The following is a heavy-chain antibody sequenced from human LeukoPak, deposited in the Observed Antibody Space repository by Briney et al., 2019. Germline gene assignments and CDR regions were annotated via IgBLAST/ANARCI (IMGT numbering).Heavy chain of an antibody. CDR2: IYYSGST. Sequence: SETLSLTCTVSGGSISSSSYYWGWIRQPPGKGLEWIGSIYYSGSTYYNPSLKSRVTISVDTSKNQFSLKLSSVTAADTAVYYCARGFGLAAAGADYWGQGTLVTVSS. V-gene: IGHV4-39*07. CDR1: GGSISSSSYY. D-gene: IGHD6-13*01. J-gene: IGHJ4*02. CDR3: ARGFGLAAAGADY.